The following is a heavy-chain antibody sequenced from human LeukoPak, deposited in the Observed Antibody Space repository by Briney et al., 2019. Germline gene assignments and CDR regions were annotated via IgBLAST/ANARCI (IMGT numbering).Heavy chain of an antibody. Sequence: GGSLRLSCAASGFTFSSYAMSWVRQAPGKGLEWVSAISGGGGSTYYADSVKGRFTISRDNSKNTLYLQMNSLRAEDTAVYYCAKVGYDFWSGYSTLYYYYMDVWGKGTTVTVSS. CDR3: AKVGYDFWSGYSTLYYYYMDV. CDR2: ISGGGGST. J-gene: IGHJ6*03. CDR1: GFTFSSYA. V-gene: IGHV3-23*01. D-gene: IGHD3-3*01.